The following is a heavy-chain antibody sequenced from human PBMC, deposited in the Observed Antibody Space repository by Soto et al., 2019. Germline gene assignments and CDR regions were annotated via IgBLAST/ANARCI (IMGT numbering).Heavy chain of an antibody. CDR3: ARHIAVAGTRGFDY. CDR1: GGSISSGHW. CDR2: IFQSGTT. J-gene: IGHJ4*02. Sequence: QVELQESGPGLVKTSGALSLTCAVSGGSISSGHWWRWVRQPPGEGLEWIGEIFQSGTTNYNPSVESRVIISMDKSKNQFSLEVISVTAADTAVYFCARHIAVAGTRGFDYWGQGTLVTVSS. D-gene: IGHD6-19*01. V-gene: IGHV4-4*02.